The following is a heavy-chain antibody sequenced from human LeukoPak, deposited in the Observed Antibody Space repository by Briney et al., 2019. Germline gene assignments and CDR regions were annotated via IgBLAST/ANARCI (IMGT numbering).Heavy chain of an antibody. D-gene: IGHD6-6*01. CDR2: IIPIFGTA. J-gene: IGHJ6*03. CDR3: ARAGAARHQGYYYYYYMDV. CDR1: GDTFSSYA. Sequence: VKVSCKASGDTFSSYAFTWVRQAPGQGLEWMGGIIPIFGTANYAQKFQGRVTITADESTSTAYMELSSLRSEDTALYYCARAGAARHQGYYYYYYMDVWGKGTTVTVSS. V-gene: IGHV1-69*13.